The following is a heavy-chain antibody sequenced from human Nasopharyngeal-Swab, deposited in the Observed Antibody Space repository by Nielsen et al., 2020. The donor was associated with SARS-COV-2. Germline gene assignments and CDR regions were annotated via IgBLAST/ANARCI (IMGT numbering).Heavy chain of an antibody. CDR3: ARTGLGYCSGGSCYSAFDI. D-gene: IGHD2-15*01. J-gene: IGHJ3*02. CDR1: GGSISSGSYY. V-gene: IGHV4-61*01. Sequence: SETLSLTCTVSGGSISSGSYYWSWIRQPPGKGLEWIGYIYYSGSTNYNPSLKSRVTISVDTSKNQFSLKLSSVTAADTAVYYCARTGLGYCSGGSCYSAFDIWGQGTMVTVSS. CDR2: IYYSGST.